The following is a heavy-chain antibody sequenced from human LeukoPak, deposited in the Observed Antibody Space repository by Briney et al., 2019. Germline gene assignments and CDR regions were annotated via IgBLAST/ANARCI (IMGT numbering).Heavy chain of an antibody. D-gene: IGHD1-26*01. CDR2: VSNDARYK. CDR3: ARVVRSGRGAFDI. J-gene: IGHJ3*02. Sequence: GGSLRLSCAASGFPFSSYPMHWVRQAPGKGLEWVAIVSNDARYKDYADSVKGRFTISRDNAKNSLYLQMNSLRAEDMAVYYCARVVRSGRGAFDIWGQGTMVTVSS. CDR1: GFPFSSYP. V-gene: IGHV3-30*04.